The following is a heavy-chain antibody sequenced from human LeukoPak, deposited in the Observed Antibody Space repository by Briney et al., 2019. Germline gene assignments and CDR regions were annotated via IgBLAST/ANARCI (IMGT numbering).Heavy chain of an antibody. J-gene: IGHJ5*02. Sequence: GGSLRLSCVVSGFTVSTSYMAWVRQAPGKGLECVSLIWIDGTTHYADSVRGRFTISGDNSKNTLYLQMNSLRPEDTAVYYCATKYGESWGQGTLVTVSS. CDR3: ATKYGES. D-gene: IGHD4/OR15-4a*01. CDR2: IWIDGTT. V-gene: IGHV3-66*02. CDR1: GFTVSTSY.